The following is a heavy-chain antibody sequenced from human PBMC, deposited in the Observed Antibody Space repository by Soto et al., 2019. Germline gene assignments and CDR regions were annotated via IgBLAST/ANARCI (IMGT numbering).Heavy chain of an antibody. CDR1: GFTFRSYS. CDR3: ARFRHDYIWGSYRYNDY. Sequence: EVQLVESGGGLVKPGGSLRLSCAASGFTFRSYSMNWVCQSPGKGLEWVSSISSSSSYIYYADSVKGRFTISRDNAKNSLYLQMNSLRAEDTAVYYCARFRHDYIWGSYRYNDYWGQGTLVTVSS. V-gene: IGHV3-21*01. D-gene: IGHD3-16*02. CDR2: ISSSSSYI. J-gene: IGHJ4*02.